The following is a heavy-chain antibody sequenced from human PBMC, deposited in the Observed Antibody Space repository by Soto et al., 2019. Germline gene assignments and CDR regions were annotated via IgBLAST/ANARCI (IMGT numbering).Heavy chain of an antibody. Sequence: QLQLQESGPGLVKPSETLSLTCTVSGGSISSSSYYWGWIRQPPGKGLAGIGSIYYSGSTYYNPSLKSRVTISVDTSKNQFSLRLSSVTSADTAVYYCARPYGDSDRDAFYIWGQARMVTVSS. CDR2: IYYSGST. V-gene: IGHV4-39*01. CDR3: ARPYGDSDRDAFYI. J-gene: IGHJ3*02. CDR1: GGSISSSSYY. D-gene: IGHD4-17*01.